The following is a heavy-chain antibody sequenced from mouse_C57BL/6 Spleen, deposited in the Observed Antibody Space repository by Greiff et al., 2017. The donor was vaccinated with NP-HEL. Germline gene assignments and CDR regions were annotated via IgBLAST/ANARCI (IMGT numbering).Heavy chain of an antibody. CDR3: ALYYGRSLSYWYFDV. V-gene: IGHV2-2*01. D-gene: IGHD1-1*01. CDR1: GFSLTSYG. CDR2: IWSGGST. J-gene: IGHJ1*03. Sequence: QVQLQQSGPGLVQPSQSLSITCTVSGFSLTSYGVHWVRQSPGKGLEWLGVIWSGGSTDYNAAFISRLSTSKDNSKSQVFFKMNSLQADDTAIYYWALYYGRSLSYWYFDVWGTGTTVTVSS.